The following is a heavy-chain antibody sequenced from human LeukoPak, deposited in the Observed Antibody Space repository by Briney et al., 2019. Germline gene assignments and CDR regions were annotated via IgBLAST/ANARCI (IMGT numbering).Heavy chain of an antibody. CDR3: ARGGREVDF. CDR1: GFTFSSYG. V-gene: IGHV3-33*01. J-gene: IGHJ4*02. Sequence: PGGSLRLSCAASGFTFSSYGMHWVRQAPGKGLEWVAIIWYDGSNMYYADSVKGRFTISRDNAKNTLYLQMNSLRAEDTAVYYCARGGREVDFWGQGTLVTVSS. D-gene: IGHD3-16*01. CDR2: IWYDGSNM.